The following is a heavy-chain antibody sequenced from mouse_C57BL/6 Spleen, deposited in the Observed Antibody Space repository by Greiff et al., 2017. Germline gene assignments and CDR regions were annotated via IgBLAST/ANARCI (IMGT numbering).Heavy chain of an antibody. Sequence: QVQLQQPGAELVMPGASVKLSCKASGYTFTSYWMHWVKQRPGQGLEWIGEIDPSDSYTNYNQKFKGKSTLTVDKSSSTAYMQLSSLTSEDSAVYCGARNSKEKYFDVWGTGTTVTVSS. CDR2: IDPSDSYT. V-gene: IGHV1-69*01. CDR3: ARNSKEKYFDV. J-gene: IGHJ1*03. CDR1: GYTFTSYW.